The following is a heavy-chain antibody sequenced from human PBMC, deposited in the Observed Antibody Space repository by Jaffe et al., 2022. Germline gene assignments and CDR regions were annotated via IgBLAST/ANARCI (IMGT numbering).Heavy chain of an antibody. CDR3: ASPAIYVDTAMVTGWTYYFDY. CDR1: GGSISSSSYY. J-gene: IGHJ4*02. D-gene: IGHD5-18*01. Sequence: QLQLQESGPGLVKPSETLSLTCTVSGGSISSSSYYWGWIRQPPGKGLEWIGSIYYSGSTYYNPSLKSRVTISVDTSKNQFSLKLSSVTAADTAVYYCASPAIYVDTAMVTGWTYYFDYWGQGTLVTVSS. CDR2: IYYSGST. V-gene: IGHV4-39*01.